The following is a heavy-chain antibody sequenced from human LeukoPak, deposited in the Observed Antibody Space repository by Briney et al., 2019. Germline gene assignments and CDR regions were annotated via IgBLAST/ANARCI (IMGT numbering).Heavy chain of an antibody. J-gene: IGHJ4*02. CDR3: ARGRQFLDS. CDR1: GFTFSGYS. D-gene: IGHD5-24*01. Sequence: GGSLRLSCAASGFTFSGYSMNWVRQAPGEGLEWVSSINGGSSYIYYADSLRGRFTISRDNAKSSLYLQMNSLRVEDTAVYFCARGRQFLDSWGQGTLVNVS. CDR2: INGGSSYI. V-gene: IGHV3-21*01.